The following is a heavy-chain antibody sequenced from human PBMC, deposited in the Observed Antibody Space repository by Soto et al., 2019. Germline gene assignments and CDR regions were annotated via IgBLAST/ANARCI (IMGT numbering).Heavy chain of an antibody. CDR2: IYHSGST. CDR1: GGSISSSNW. J-gene: IGHJ6*02. V-gene: IGHV4-4*02. D-gene: IGHD3-16*02. Sequence: QVQLQESGPGLVKPSGTLSLTCAVSGGSISSSNWWSWVRQPPGKGLEWIGEIYHSGSTNYNPSLKSRVTISVDKSKNQFSLKLSSVTAADTAVYYCARGGTWGSYRYTGRGYYGMDVWGQGTTVTVSS. CDR3: ARGGTWGSYRYTGRGYYGMDV.